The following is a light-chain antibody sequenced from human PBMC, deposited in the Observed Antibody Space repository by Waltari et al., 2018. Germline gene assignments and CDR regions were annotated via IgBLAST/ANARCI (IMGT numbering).Light chain of an antibody. CDR3: SAWDGSLNTWL. Sequence: QAGLTQPPSVSKGLRPTATLTCSGNSKNVGEEGAYWLQQHQGHPPKVLSYRNTHRPSGVSERFSASRSGNTASLTISGLQPEDEADYYCSAWDGSLNTWLFGGGTKLTVL. V-gene: IGLV10-54*04. CDR2: RNT. J-gene: IGLJ3*02. CDR1: SKNVGEEG.